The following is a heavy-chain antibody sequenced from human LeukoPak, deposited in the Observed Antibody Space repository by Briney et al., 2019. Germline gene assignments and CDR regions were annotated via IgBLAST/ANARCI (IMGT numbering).Heavy chain of an antibody. CDR1: GFTFTNAW. CDR3: TADLSDSSAWSFDY. D-gene: IGHD3-22*01. J-gene: IGHJ4*02. Sequence: PGGSLRLSCAASGFTFTNAWLSWVRQAPGKGLEWVGRIRTRTEGETTDYPGPVKGGFTISRDHSKNTLYLQMNSLKTEDTAVYYCTADLSDSSAWSFDYWGQGTLVTVSS. CDR2: IRTRTEGETT. V-gene: IGHV3-15*01.